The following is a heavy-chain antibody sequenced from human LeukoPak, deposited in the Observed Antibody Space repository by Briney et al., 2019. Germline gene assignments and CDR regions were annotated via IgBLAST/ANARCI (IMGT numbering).Heavy chain of an antibody. J-gene: IGHJ6*02. D-gene: IGHD3-22*01. CDR1: GGSISSYY. CDR3: ASEGGYYDSSGYPLHYYYYGMDV. Sequence: KPSDTLSLTCTVSGGSISSYYWSWIRQPAGKGLEWIGRICTSGSTDYNPSLKSRVTMSVDTSKNQFSLKLSSMTAADTAVYYCASEGGYYDSSGYPLHYYYYGMDVWGQGTTVTVSS. V-gene: IGHV4-4*07. CDR2: ICTSGST.